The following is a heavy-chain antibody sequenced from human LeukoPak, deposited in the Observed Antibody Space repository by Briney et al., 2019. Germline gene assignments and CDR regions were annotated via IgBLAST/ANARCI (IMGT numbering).Heavy chain of an antibody. J-gene: IGHJ4*02. Sequence: SETLSLTCAVYGGSFSGYYWSWIRQPPGKGLEWIGEINHSGSTNYNPSLKSRVTISVDTSKNQFSLKLSSVTAADTAVYYCARDCGDYSFDYWGQGTLVTVSS. CDR1: GGSFSGYY. V-gene: IGHV4-34*01. D-gene: IGHD4-17*01. CDR3: ARDCGDYSFDY. CDR2: INHSGST.